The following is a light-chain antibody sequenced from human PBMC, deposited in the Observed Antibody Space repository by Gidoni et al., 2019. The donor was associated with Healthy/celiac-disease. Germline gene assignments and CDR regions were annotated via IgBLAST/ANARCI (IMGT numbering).Light chain of an antibody. CDR1: SSDVGGYNY. J-gene: IGLJ3*02. CDR2: DVS. CDR3: CSYAGSYTWV. V-gene: IGLV2-11*01. Sequence: QSALPQPRSVSGSPGQSVTISCTGTSSDVGGYNYVSWYQQHPGKAPKLMIYDVSKRPSEVPDRFSGSKSGNTASLTISGLQAEDEADYYCCSYAGSYTWVFGGGTKLTVL.